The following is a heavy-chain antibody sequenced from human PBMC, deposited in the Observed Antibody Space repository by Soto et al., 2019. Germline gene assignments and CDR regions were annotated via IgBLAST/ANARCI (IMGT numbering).Heavy chain of an antibody. CDR2: IKNDGTMT. V-gene: IGHV3-74*01. Sequence: EVQLVESGGALVQPGGSLRLSCAASGFTFSTYWMHWVRQAPGKGPVWISRIKNDGTMTFYADSVKGRFTISRDNAKNTLYLQMNGLRAEDTAVYYCAKSDWFDPWGQGTLVTVSS. CDR1: GFTFSTYW. CDR3: AKSDWFDP. J-gene: IGHJ5*02.